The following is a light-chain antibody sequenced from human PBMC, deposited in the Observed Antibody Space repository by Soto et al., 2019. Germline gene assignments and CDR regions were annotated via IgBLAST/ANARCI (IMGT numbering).Light chain of an antibody. Sequence: DIQMTQSPPTLSASVGDRVTITCRASQVISTSLAWYQVKPGKAPKLLIYAASTLESGVPSRFSATVSGTEFSLTITSLQPEDFATYYCQQLFDSPITFGQGTRLEI. CDR2: AAS. CDR3: QQLFDSPIT. J-gene: IGKJ5*01. V-gene: IGKV1-9*01. CDR1: QVISTS.